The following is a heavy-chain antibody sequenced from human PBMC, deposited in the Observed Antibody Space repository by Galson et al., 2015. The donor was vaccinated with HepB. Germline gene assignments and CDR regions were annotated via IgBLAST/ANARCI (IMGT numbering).Heavy chain of an antibody. CDR2: ISYDGSNK. CDR3: ARDRKSRITMVRGVIRWLGYFDL. CDR1: GFTFSSYA. D-gene: IGHD3-10*01. Sequence: SLRLSCAASGFTFSSYAMHWVRQAPGKGLEWVAVISYDGSNKYYADSVKGRFTISRDNSKNTLYLQMNSLRAEDTAVYYCARDRKSRITMVRGVIRWLGYFDLWGRGTLVTVSS. V-gene: IGHV3-30*04. J-gene: IGHJ2*01.